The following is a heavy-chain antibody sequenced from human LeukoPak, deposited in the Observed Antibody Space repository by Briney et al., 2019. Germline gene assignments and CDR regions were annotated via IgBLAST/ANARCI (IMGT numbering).Heavy chain of an antibody. CDR3: ARSYYYDSSGYYLLHQYFDY. V-gene: IGHV4-34*01. Sequence: PSETLSLTCAVYGGSFGGYYWGWIRQPPGKGLEWIGEINHSGSTNYNPSLKSRVTISVDTSKNQFSLKLSSVTAADTAVYYCARSYYYDSSGYYLLHQYFDYWGQGTLVTVSS. J-gene: IGHJ4*02. D-gene: IGHD3-22*01. CDR2: INHSGST. CDR1: GGSFGGYY.